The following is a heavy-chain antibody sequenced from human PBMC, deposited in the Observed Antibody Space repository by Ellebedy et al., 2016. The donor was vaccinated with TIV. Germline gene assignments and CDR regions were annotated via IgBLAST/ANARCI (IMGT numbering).Heavy chain of an antibody. Sequence: GESLKISXKGSGYSFTSYWIGWVRQMPGKGLEWMGIIYPGDSDTRYSPSFQGQVTISADKSISTAYLQWSNLKAADTAIYYCASGSGIYSPDYWGQGTLVTVSS. CDR1: GYSFTSYW. CDR3: ASGSGIYSPDY. CDR2: IYPGDSDT. D-gene: IGHD3-10*01. V-gene: IGHV5-51*01. J-gene: IGHJ4*02.